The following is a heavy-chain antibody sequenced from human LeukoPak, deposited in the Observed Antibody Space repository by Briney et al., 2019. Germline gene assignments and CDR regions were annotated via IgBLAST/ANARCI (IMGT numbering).Heavy chain of an antibody. J-gene: IGHJ4*02. D-gene: IGHD2-2*01. Sequence: GGSLRLSCRASGFIYSDSRMHWLRQAPGKGLVWVSYMNGDGWTISHADSVKGRFTMSSDNDKKTQPLQMNSLRDDETAVYFCVRGTSYWYGVDYWGRGTLVTVSS. CDR2: MNGDGWTI. V-gene: IGHV3-74*01. CDR3: VRGTSYWYGVDY. CDR1: GFIYSDSR.